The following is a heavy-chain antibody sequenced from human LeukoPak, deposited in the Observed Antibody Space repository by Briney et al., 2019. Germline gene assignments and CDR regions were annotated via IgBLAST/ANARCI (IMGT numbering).Heavy chain of an antibody. CDR2: ISASGSAT. D-gene: IGHD3-3*01. V-gene: IGHV3-23*01. CDR3: AKGTLFGVVASFDF. Sequence: GGSLRLSCAASGFTLGSANAMTWVRQAPGKGLEWVSLISASGSATYYADSVRGRFAISRDISKNTLFLQMSSLRTEDTAVYYCAKGTLFGVVASFDFWGQGTLVTVSS. CDR1: GFTLGSANA. J-gene: IGHJ4*02.